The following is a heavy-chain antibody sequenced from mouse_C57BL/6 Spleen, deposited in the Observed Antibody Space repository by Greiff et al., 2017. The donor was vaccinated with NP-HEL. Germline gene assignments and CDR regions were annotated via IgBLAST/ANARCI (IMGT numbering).Heavy chain of an antibody. CDR3: ARNYYGNYFDY. V-gene: IGHV5-17*01. D-gene: IGHD2-1*01. Sequence: EVQLVESGGGLVKPGGSLKLSCAASGFTFSDYGMHWVRQAPEKGLEWVAYISSGSSTIYYADTVKGRITISRDNAKNTLFLQMNSLRSEDRAMYYCARNYYGNYFDYWGQGTTLTVSS. CDR2: ISSGSSTI. CDR1: GFTFSDYG. J-gene: IGHJ2*01.